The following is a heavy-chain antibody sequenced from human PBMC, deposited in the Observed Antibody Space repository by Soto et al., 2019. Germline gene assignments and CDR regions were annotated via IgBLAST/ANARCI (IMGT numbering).Heavy chain of an antibody. J-gene: IGHJ6*02. CDR3: TKDRYRPPGRLYYHALDV. CDR2: ISASGADT. D-gene: IGHD3-10*01. CDR1: GFTFSRYN. V-gene: IGHV3-21*01. Sequence: GGSLRLSCVVSGFTFSRYNMNWVRQAPGKGPECVSSISASGADTTYAESVKGRFTVSRVNAKNSLFLQMNSLRVEDTAVYYCTKDRYRPPGRLYYHALDVWGQGTTVTVSS.